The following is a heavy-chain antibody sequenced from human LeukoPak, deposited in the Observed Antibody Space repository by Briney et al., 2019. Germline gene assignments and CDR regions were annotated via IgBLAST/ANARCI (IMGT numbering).Heavy chain of an antibody. Sequence: PSETLSLTCTVSGGSISSYYWSWIRQPPGKGLEWIGYIYYSGSTNYNPSLKSRVTISVDTSKNQFSLKLSSVTAADTAVYYCARGSQADELWAEYNWFDPWGQGTLVTVSS. CDR3: ARGSQADELWAEYNWFDP. J-gene: IGHJ5*02. CDR1: GGSISSYY. D-gene: IGHD3-10*01. V-gene: IGHV4-59*01. CDR2: IYYSGST.